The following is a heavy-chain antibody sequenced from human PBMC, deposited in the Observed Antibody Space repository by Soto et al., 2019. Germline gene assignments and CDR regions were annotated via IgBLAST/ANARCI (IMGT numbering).Heavy chain of an antibody. D-gene: IGHD5-12*01. CDR3: VRDASSGYRGWWDP. CDR1: GYTFTSYG. Sequence: ASVKVSCKASGYTFTSYGISWVRQAPGQGLEWMGLLIPYNGDRIYAQKLQGRVILTTDTATNTAYMELGSLRSDDTAVYYCVRDASSGYRGWWDPWGQGTLVTVSS. V-gene: IGHV1-18*01. CDR2: LIPYNGDR. J-gene: IGHJ5*02.